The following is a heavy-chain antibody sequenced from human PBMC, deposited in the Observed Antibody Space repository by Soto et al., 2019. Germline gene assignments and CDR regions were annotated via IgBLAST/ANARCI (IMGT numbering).Heavy chain of an antibody. V-gene: IGHV3-23*01. CDR1: GFTFSNYP. CDR2: ISAGGDRT. CDR3: ARRV. J-gene: IGHJ4*02. Sequence: VQVSESGGGLVQHGGSLRLSCATSGFTFSNYPMNWVRQAPGKGLEWVSGISAGGDRTYYADSVKGRFTIFRDNSKNSVSLRMDSLRVEDTAVYYCARRVWGQGTLVTVSS.